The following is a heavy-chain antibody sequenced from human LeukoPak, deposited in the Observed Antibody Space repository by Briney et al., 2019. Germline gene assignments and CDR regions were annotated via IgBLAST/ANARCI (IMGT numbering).Heavy chain of an antibody. V-gene: IGHV3-66*02. Sequence: GGSLRLSCAASGFIVSNKYMTWVRQAPGKGLEWVSLIYSDGRTYYADSVKGRFTISRDNSKNTLYLQMKSLRAEDTAVYYCAKGGGYEAQYYYYYLDVWGKGTTVTISS. D-gene: IGHD5-12*01. CDR3: AKGGGYEAQYYYYYLDV. J-gene: IGHJ6*03. CDR1: GFIVSNKY. CDR2: IYSDGRT.